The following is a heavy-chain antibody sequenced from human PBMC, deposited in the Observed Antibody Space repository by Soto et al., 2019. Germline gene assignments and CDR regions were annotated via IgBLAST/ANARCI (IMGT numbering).Heavy chain of an antibody. Sequence: SETLSLTSAVDGVSVSDHYSSWIRHPPAKGPVWIGEINPSANPHYNPSLKSRVTMSVNTPKDQSTLKPGSVTATDTAVYYCGRGWGNCVAGSWRDIRSASIDYWGQGTLVTVSS. CDR2: INPSANP. J-gene: IGHJ4*02. CDR3: GRGWGNCVAGSWRDIRSASIDY. V-gene: IGHV4-34*01. D-gene: IGHD3-16*01. CDR1: GVSVSDHY.